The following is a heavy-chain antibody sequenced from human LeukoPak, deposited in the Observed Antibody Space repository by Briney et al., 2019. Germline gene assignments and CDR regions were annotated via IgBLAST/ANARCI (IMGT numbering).Heavy chain of an antibody. CDR3: ARVLFGWYET. V-gene: IGHV1-24*01. CDR1: GYTLTELS. Sequence: ASVKVSCKVSGYTLTELSMHWVRQAPGKGLEWMGGFDPEDGETIYAQKFQGRVTMTRNTSISTAYMELSSLRSEDTAVYYCARVLFGWYETWGQGTLVTVSS. D-gene: IGHD3-10*01. J-gene: IGHJ5*02. CDR2: FDPEDGET.